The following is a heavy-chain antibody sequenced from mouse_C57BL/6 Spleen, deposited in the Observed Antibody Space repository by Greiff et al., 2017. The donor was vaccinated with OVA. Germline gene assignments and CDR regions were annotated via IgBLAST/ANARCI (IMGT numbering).Heavy chain of an antibody. CDR1: GYTFTSYW. D-gene: IGHD1-1*01. V-gene: IGHV1-5*01. J-gene: IGHJ2*01. CDR2: IYPGNSDT. CDR3: TRSSPLLREYYFDY. Sequence: EVQLVESGTVLARPGASVKMSCKTSGYTFTSYWMHWVKQRPGQGLEWIGAIYPGNSDTSYNQKFKGKAKLTAVTSASTAYMELSSLTNEDSAVYYCTRSSPLLREYYFDYWGQGTTLTVSS.